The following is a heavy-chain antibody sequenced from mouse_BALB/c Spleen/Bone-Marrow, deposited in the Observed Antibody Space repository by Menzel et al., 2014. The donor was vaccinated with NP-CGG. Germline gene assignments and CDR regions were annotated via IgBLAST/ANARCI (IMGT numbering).Heavy chain of an antibody. CDR1: GFSLTSYG. D-gene: IGHD3-1*01. Sequence: VQLQQSGPGLVQPSQSLSITCTVSGFSLTSYGVHWVRQSPGKGLEWLGVIWRGGSTDYNAAFMSRLSITKDNSKSQVFFKMNSLQANDTAIYYCAKNWGYGYAMDYWGQGTSVTVSS. J-gene: IGHJ4*01. CDR3: AKNWGYGYAMDY. V-gene: IGHV2-5*01. CDR2: IWRGGST.